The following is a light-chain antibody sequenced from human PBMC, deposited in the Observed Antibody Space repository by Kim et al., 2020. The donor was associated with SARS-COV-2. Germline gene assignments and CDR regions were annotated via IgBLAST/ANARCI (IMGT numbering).Light chain of an antibody. J-gene: IGKJ4*01. V-gene: IGKV1-27*01. Sequence: SASVGDRVTITCRASQDISNYVAWFQQKPGRVPNLLIYAVSALQSGVPSRFSGSGSGTDFTLTISSLQPEDVATYYCQKYNSAPHTFGGGTKVEI. CDR1: QDISNY. CDR2: AVS. CDR3: QKYNSAPHT.